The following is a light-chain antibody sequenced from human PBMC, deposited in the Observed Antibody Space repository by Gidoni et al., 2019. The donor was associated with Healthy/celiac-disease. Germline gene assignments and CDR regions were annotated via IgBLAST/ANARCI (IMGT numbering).Light chain of an antibody. V-gene: IGLV1-40*01. CDR3: QSYDSSLSGSV. J-gene: IGLJ3*02. Sequence: QSVLTQPPSVSGAPGQRVTISCTGSSSNIGAGYDVHWYQQLPGTAPKLLIYGNSNRPSGVPDRFSGSKPGTSASLAITGLQAEDEADYYCQSYDSSLSGSVFGGGTKLT. CDR2: GNS. CDR1: SSNIGAGYD.